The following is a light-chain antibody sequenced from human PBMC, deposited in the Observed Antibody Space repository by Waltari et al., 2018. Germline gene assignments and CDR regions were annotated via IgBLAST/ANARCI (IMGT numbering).Light chain of an antibody. CDR1: QSLLHSSGYTF. Sequence: DIVMTQSPLLLPITPGEPASISCRSSQSLLHSSGYTFLDWYLQKPGQSPQLLIYLVSNRASVVPDRFSGSGSGTDFTLKISRVEAEDVGVYYCMQARQTPWTFGQGTKVEIK. J-gene: IGKJ1*01. V-gene: IGKV2-28*01. CDR2: LVS. CDR3: MQARQTPWT.